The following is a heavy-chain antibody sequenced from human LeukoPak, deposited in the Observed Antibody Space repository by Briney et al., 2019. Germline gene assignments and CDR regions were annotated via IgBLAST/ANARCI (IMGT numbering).Heavy chain of an antibody. Sequence: SVKVSCKASGGTFSSYAISWERQAPGQGLEWMGRIIPIFGTANYAQKFQGRVTITTDESTSTAYMELSSLRSEDTAVYYCATPGLYYYDSSGRYAFDIWGQGTMVTVSS. V-gene: IGHV1-69*05. D-gene: IGHD3-22*01. J-gene: IGHJ3*02. CDR2: IIPIFGTA. CDR1: GGTFSSYA. CDR3: ATPGLYYYDSSGRYAFDI.